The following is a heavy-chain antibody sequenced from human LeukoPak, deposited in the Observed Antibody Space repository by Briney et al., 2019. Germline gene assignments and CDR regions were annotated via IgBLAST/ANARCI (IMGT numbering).Heavy chain of an antibody. J-gene: IGHJ5*02. CDR1: GYTFTSYG. D-gene: IGHD4-23*01. Sequence: ASVRVSCKASGYTFTSYGINWARQATGQGLEWMGWMNPNSGNTGYAQKFQGRVTMTRNTSISTAYMELSSLRSDDMAVYYCARMDYGGNDVNWFDPWGQGTLVTVSS. CDR3: ARMDYGGNDVNWFDP. CDR2: MNPNSGNT. V-gene: IGHV1-8*01.